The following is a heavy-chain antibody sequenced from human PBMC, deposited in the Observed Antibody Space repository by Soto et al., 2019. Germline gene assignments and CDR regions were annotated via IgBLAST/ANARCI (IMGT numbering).Heavy chain of an antibody. D-gene: IGHD3-3*01. CDR3: ARPYYDFWSGYYTRDYYYYGMDV. J-gene: IGHJ6*02. CDR1: GYTFTSYY. V-gene: IGHV1-46*01. Sequence: ASVKVSCKASGYTFTSYYMHWVRQAPGQGLEWMGIINPSGGSTSDAQKFQGKVTMTRDTSTSTVYMELSSLRSEDTAVYYCARPYYDFWSGYYTRDYYYYGMDVWGQGTTVTVSS. CDR2: INPSGGST.